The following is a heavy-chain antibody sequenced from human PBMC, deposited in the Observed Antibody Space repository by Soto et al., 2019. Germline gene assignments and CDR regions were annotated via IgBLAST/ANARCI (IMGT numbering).Heavy chain of an antibody. CDR3: ARVPGELHLLDAFDV. V-gene: IGHV1-18*01. CDR1: GYTFTNYG. CDR2: ISTYNVNT. Sequence: QIQLVQSGGEVKKPGASVNVSCKASGYTFTNYGIGWVRQAPGQGLEWMGWISTYNVNTIYAQNFQDRVTMTTDTATSTAYMELKNLTSDDTAVYYCARVPGELHLLDAFDVWGQGTMLTVSS. D-gene: IGHD1-7*01. J-gene: IGHJ3*01.